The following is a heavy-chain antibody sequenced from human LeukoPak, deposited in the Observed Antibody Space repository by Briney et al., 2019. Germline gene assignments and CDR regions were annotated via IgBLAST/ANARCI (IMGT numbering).Heavy chain of an antibody. CDR2: INNSGST. V-gene: IGHV4-34*01. CDR1: EFIVSINY. Sequence: GSLRLSCAASEFIVSINYMTWVRQPPGKGLEWIGEINNSGSTNYNPSLKSRVTISRDTSKNQFSLKLSSVTAADTAVYYCARGRAFFDWGQGTLVTVSS. J-gene: IGHJ4*02. D-gene: IGHD3-3*02. CDR3: ARGRAFFD.